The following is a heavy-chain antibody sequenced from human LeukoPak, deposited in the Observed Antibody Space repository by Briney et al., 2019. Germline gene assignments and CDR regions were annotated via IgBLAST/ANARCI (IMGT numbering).Heavy chain of an antibody. D-gene: IGHD6-13*01. J-gene: IGHJ4*02. CDR3: ARLAAAGPRRSILDY. V-gene: IGHV3-30-3*01. CDR2: ISYDGSNK. Sequence: GRSLRLSCAASGFTFSSYAMHWVRQAPGKGLEWVAVISYDGSNKYYADSVKGRFTISRDNSKNTLYLQMNSLRAEDTAVYYCARLAAAGPRRSILDYWGQGTLVTVSS. CDR1: GFTFSSYA.